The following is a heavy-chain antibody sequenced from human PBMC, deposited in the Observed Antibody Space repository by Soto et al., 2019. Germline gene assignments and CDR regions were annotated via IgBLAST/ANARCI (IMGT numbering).Heavy chain of an antibody. D-gene: IGHD5-12*01. Sequence: GGSLRLSCEASGFTFKDYAMGWVRQAPGKGLEWVSYISSSGSTIYYADSVKGRFTISRDNAKNSLYLQMNSLRAEDTAVYYCARDRIVATIDPPEFYYWGQGTLVTVSS. CDR2: ISSSGSTI. J-gene: IGHJ4*02. CDR1: GFTFKDYA. V-gene: IGHV3-11*01. CDR3: ARDRIVATIDPPEFYY.